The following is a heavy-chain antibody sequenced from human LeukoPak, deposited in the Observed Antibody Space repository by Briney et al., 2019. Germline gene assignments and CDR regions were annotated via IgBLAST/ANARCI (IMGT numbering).Heavy chain of an antibody. CDR3: ARVCSSTTCYLGVRGDY. D-gene: IGHD2-2*01. Sequence: GGSLRLSCATSGFTFSTYGIHWVRQAPGKGLEWVAVIWPDGSNKYYADSVKGRFTISRDKSKNTLYLQMNSLRAEDTAVYYCARVCSSTTCYLGVRGDYWGQGTLVTVSS. CDR2: IWPDGSNK. CDR1: GFTFSTYG. V-gene: IGHV3-33*01. J-gene: IGHJ4*02.